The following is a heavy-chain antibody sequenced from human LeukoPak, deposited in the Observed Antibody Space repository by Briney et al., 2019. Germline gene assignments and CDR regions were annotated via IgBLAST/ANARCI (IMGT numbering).Heavy chain of an antibody. CDR3: ARDANYYDSSGYRNYYGMDV. J-gene: IGHJ6*02. V-gene: IGHV3-33*08. CDR2: IWYDGSNK. D-gene: IGHD3-22*01. Sequence: GGSLRLSCAASGFTFSSYGMHWVRQAPGKGLEWVAVIWYDGSNKYYADSVKGRFTISRDNSKNTLYLQMNSLRAEDTAVYYCARDANYYDSSGYRNYYGMDVWGQGTTVTVSS. CDR1: GFTFSSYG.